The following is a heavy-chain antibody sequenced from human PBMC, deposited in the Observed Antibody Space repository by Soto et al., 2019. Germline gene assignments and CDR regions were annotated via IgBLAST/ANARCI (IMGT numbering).Heavy chain of an antibody. CDR2: IYPGDSDT. CDR1: GYSFTNYW. D-gene: IGHD3-22*01. Sequence: GESLKISCKGSGYSFTNYWIGWVRQMPGKGLEWMGIIYPGDSDTRHSPSFQGQVTISADKSISTAYLQWSSLKASDTAMYYCARQISDSRRYYYGMDVWGQGTTVTVSS. J-gene: IGHJ6*02. V-gene: IGHV5-51*01. CDR3: ARQISDSRRYYYGMDV.